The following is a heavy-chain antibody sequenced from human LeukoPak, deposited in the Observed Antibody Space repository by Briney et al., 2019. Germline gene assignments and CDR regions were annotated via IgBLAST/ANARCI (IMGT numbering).Heavy chain of an antibody. CDR1: GGSISSFY. D-gene: IGHD3-22*01. J-gene: IGHJ3*02. Sequence: SETLSLTCTVSGGSISSFYWSWVRQPPGKGLEWIGYIYYSGNTNYNPSLRSRVTMSVDTYKNQFSLKLSSVTAADTAMYYCAREPQYYYDSSGYYRDAFDIWGQGTMVTVSS. V-gene: IGHV4-59*01. CDR2: IYYSGNT. CDR3: AREPQYYYDSSGYYRDAFDI.